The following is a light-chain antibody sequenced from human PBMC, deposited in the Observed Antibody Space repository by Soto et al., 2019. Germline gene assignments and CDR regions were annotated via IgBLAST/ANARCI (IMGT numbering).Light chain of an antibody. CDR3: MQALPNSLT. V-gene: IGKV2-28*01. J-gene: IGKJ4*01. Sequence: DIVMTQSPLSLPVTPGEPASISCRSSQSLLHSNGYNYLDWYLQKPGQSPQLLIYLGSNRASGVPDRFSGSGSGTDFTLKISRVEAEDVGVYYCMQALPNSLTFGGGTKVEIK. CDR1: QSLLHSNGYNY. CDR2: LGS.